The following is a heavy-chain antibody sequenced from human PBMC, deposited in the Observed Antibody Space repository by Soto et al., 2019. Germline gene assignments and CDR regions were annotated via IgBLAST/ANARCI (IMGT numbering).Heavy chain of an antibody. D-gene: IGHD3-10*01. J-gene: IGHJ4*02. CDR3: ARGVDLLLXFGELXSAAFYFDY. Sequence: GSLRLSCATSGFTFSSYSMNWVRQAPGKGLEWVSYISSSSSTISYADSVKGRFTISRDNAKNSLYLQMNSLRAEDTAVYYCARGVDLLLXFGELXSAAFYFDYWGQGPLVTVSS. CDR1: GFTFSSYS. V-gene: IGHV3-48*01. CDR2: ISSSSSTI.